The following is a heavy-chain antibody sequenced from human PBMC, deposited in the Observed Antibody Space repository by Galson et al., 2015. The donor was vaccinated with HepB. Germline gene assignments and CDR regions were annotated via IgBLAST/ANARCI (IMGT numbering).Heavy chain of an antibody. Sequence: SVKVSCKASGYTFTGYYMHWVRQAPGEGLEWMGRIHPKSGVSHYAQKFQGRVTMTRDTAIDTAYMELSDLTSADTAVYFCARGYQVMYKYDYYIDGWGKGTTFTV. V-gene: IGHV1-2*06. CDR1: GYTFTGYY. CDR2: IHPKSGVS. J-gene: IGHJ6*03. CDR3: ARGYQVMYKYDYYIDG. D-gene: IGHD2-8*02.